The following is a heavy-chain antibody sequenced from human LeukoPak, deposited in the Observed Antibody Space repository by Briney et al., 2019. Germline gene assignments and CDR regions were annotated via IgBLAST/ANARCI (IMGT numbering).Heavy chain of an antibody. Sequence: ASVKVSCKASGYTFTRYYMHWVRQAPGQGLEWMGWINPNSGGTNYAKKFQGRVTMTRDTPISTTYKELSRLRSDDTAVYYCARGERCLQFGACDIWDQGKMVTVSS. CDR3: ARGERCLQFGACDI. D-gene: IGHD5-24*01. J-gene: IGHJ3*02. V-gene: IGHV1-2*02. CDR2: INPNSGGT. CDR1: GYTFTRYY.